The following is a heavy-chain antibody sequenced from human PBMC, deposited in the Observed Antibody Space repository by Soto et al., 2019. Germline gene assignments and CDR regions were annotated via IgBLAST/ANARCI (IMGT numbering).Heavy chain of an antibody. CDR3: ALLGXCNSCSXXGXXXY. CDR1: GGSINRGGYF. Sequence: SETLSLTCTVSGGSINRGGYFWTWIRQTPGKSLEWLGYHHDGAAFYYDPSLRSRVTMSVDTSRNQISLMLNTLTAADTAVYFCALLGXCNSCSXXGXXXYXGQGTXVTX. CDR2: HHDGAAF. D-gene: IGHD2-15*01. J-gene: IGHJ4*02. V-gene: IGHV4-31*03.